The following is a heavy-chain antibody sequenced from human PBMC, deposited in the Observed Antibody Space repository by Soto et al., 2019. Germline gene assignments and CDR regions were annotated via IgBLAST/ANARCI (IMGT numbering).Heavy chain of an antibody. V-gene: IGHV3-48*02. CDR2: ISSSGTPV. D-gene: IGHD3-10*01. J-gene: IGHJ5*02. CDR3: ARRADYGSGMKGFDP. CDR1: GFTFSAYS. Sequence: LRLSCAASGFTFSAYSMNWVRQAPGKGLEWASYISSSGTPVYYADSVKGRFTISRDNANNSLYLQMNSLRDEDTAVYYCARRADYGSGMKGFDPWGQGTQVTVSS.